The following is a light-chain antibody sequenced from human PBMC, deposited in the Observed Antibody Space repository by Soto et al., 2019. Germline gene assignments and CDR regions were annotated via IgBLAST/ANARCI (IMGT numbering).Light chain of an antibody. CDR3: QQSYTSSPT. CDR1: QSISKY. V-gene: IGKV1-39*01. Sequence: DIQMTQSPSSLSASVGGRVTITCRASQSISKYLNWYQQKPGKAPNLLISETSNLESGVPSRFSGSGSGTDFTFIIDSREPEDFAIYFCQQSYTSSPTFGLGNNGEI. J-gene: IGKJ1*01. CDR2: ETS.